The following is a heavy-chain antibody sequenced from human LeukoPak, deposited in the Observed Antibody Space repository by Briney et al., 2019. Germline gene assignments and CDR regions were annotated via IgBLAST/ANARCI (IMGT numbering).Heavy chain of an antibody. D-gene: IGHD4-17*01. J-gene: IGHJ4*02. Sequence: SETLSLTCAVYGGSFSGYYWSWIRQPPGKGLEWIGEINHSGSTNYNPSLKSRVTMSVDRPKNQFSLKLNSVTAADTAAYYCAREDGDYVKDCWGQGTLVTVSS. CDR2: INHSGST. CDR3: AREDGDYVKDC. V-gene: IGHV4-34*01. CDR1: GGSFSGYY.